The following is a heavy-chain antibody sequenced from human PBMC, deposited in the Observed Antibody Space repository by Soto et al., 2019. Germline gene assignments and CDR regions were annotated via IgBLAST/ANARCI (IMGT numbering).Heavy chain of an antibody. V-gene: IGHV4-59*08. CDR1: GGSISGYY. Sequence: QVQLQESGPGLVKPSETLSLTCTVSGGSISGYYWSWIRQPPGKGLQWIAFIHYTGRTSYDPSLKSRVTILTDTSQSHFSLKLYSVTAADTAVYYCARHKDSYGSEAFDYWGRGTLVTVSS. CDR2: IHYTGRT. J-gene: IGHJ4*02. CDR3: ARHKDSYGSEAFDY. D-gene: IGHD3-16*01.